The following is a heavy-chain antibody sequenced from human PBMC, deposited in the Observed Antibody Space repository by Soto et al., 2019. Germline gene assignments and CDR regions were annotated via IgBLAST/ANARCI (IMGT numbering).Heavy chain of an antibody. Sequence: QVQLQESGPGLVEPSQTLSLTCSVSVGSMRTDGYYWSWIRHHPGKGLGWIGYISSSRLTDYNPSLKSRLVISADKSKNEFYLKMRSVTAADTVVYSCPYLRGFIGYPGDWGQGTLVCVSS. V-gene: IGHV4-31*09. CDR2: ISSSRLT. CDR1: VGSMRTDGYY. CDR3: PYLRGFIGYPGD. D-gene: IGHD3-16*01. J-gene: IGHJ4*02.